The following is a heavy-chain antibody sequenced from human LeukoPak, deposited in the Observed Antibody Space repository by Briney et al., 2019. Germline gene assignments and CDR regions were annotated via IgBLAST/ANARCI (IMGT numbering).Heavy chain of an antibody. Sequence: SETLSLTCALSGGSLSGYYWSWIRQFPGKGLEWIAYMSYIGSTNYNPSLRSRVTISVDTSKNQFSLKLSSVTAADTAVYYCAREDYESNAFDIWGQGTMVTVSS. CDR2: MSYIGST. V-gene: IGHV4-59*12. D-gene: IGHD4-17*01. J-gene: IGHJ3*02. CDR3: AREDYESNAFDI. CDR1: GGSLSGYY.